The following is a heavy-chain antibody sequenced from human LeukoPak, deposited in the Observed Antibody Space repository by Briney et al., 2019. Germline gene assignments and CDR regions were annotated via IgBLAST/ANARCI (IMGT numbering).Heavy chain of an antibody. J-gene: IGHJ4*02. D-gene: IGHD2-2*01. CDR1: GFTFSSYA. CDR2: ISNNGDTI. V-gene: IGHV3-48*03. Sequence: GGSLRLSCAASGFTFSSYAMHWVRQAPGKGLEWISYISNNGDTISYADSVKGRFTISRDNAKNSLFLQMNSLSAEDTAVYYCARDPQAWEVPLDSWGQGTLVTVSS. CDR3: ARDPQAWEVPLDS.